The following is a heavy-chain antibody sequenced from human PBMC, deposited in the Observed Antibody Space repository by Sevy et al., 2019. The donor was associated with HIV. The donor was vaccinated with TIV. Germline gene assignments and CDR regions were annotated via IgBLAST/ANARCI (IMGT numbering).Heavy chain of an antibody. CDR1: GFTFSSYA. V-gene: IGHV3-30*04. D-gene: IGHD2-15*01. Sequence: GGSLRLSCAAFGFTFSSYAMHWVRQAPGKGLEWVAVISYDGSNKYYADSVKGRFTISRDNSKNTLYLQMNSLRAEDTAVYYCARVKVVAATPVNYFDYWGQGTLVTVSS. CDR3: ARVKVVAATPVNYFDY. CDR2: ISYDGSNK. J-gene: IGHJ4*02.